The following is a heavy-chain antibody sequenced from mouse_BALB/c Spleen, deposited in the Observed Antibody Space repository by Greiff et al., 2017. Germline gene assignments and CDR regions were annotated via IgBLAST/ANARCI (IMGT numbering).Heavy chain of an antibody. CDR2: IWGDGST. D-gene: IGHD1-1*01. V-gene: IGHV2-6-7*01. CDR3: ARGASVITTVVADWYFDV. J-gene: IGHJ1*01. CDR1: GFSFTGYG. Sequence: VKLLESGPGLVAPSQSLSITCTVSGFSFTGYGVNWVRQPPGKGLEWLGMIWGDGSTDYNSALKSRLSISKDNSKSQVFLKMNSLQTDDTARYYCARGASVITTVVADWYFDVWGAGTTVTVSA.